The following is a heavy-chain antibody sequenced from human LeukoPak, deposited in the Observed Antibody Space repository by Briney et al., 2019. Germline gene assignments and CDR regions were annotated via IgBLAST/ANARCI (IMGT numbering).Heavy chain of an antibody. J-gene: IGHJ5*02. CDR2: IIPIFGTA. D-gene: IGHD3-10*01. V-gene: IGHV1-69*13. CDR1: GGTFSSYA. CDR3: VRERATMVRGNWFDP. Sequence: ASVKVSCKASGGTFSSYAISWVRQAPGQGLEWMGGIIPIFGTANYAQKFQGRVTITADESTSTAYMELSSLRSEDTAVYYCVRERATMVRGNWFDPWGQGTQVTVSS.